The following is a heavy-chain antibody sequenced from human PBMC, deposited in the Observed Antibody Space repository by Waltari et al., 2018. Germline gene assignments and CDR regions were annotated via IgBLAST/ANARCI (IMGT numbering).Heavy chain of an antibody. J-gene: IGHJ3*02. CDR2: VDPEDGET. D-gene: IGHD6-19*01. CDR1: GYTFTDYY. Sequence: EVQLVQSGAEVKKPGATVKISCKASGYTFTDYYMHWVQQAPGKGLEWMGRVDPEDGETIYAEKFQGRVTITADTSTDTAYMELSSLRSDDTAVYYCATLYSSGWYAGHDAFDIWGQGTMVTVSS. V-gene: IGHV1-69-2*01. CDR3: ATLYSSGWYAGHDAFDI.